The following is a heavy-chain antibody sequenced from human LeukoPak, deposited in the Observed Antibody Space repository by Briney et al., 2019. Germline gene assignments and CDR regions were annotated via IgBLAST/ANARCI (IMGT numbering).Heavy chain of an antibody. CDR2: ISPNSGGT. Sequence: ASVKVSCKASGYTFTDYYINWVRQAPGQGLEWMGRISPNSGGTNYAQKFQGRVTMTRDTSISTAFMELDRLTSDDTAVYFCARDSWVQLWLPEYWGQGTLVTVSS. CDR1: GYTFTDYY. D-gene: IGHD5-18*01. J-gene: IGHJ4*02. V-gene: IGHV1-2*06. CDR3: ARDSWVQLWLPEY.